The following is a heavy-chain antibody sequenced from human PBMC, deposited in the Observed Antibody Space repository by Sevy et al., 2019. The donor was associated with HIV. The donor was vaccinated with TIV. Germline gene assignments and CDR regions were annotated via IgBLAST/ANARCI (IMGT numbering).Heavy chain of an antibody. D-gene: IGHD6-13*01. V-gene: IGHV3-49*04. CDR3: TTPTAGIAAAGYYYGMDV. Sequence: GGSLRLSCTASGFTFGDYAMSWVRQAPGKGLEWVGFIRSKAYGGTTEYAASVKGRFTISRDDSKSIAYLQMNSLKTEDTAVYYCTTPTAGIAAAGYYYGMDVWGQGTTVTVSS. CDR2: IRSKAYGGTT. CDR1: GFTFGDYA. J-gene: IGHJ6*02.